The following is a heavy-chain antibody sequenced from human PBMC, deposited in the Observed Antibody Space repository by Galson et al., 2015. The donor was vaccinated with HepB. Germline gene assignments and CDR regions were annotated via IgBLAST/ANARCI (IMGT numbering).Heavy chain of an antibody. J-gene: IGHJ4*02. CDR1: GFTFSSYS. CDR3: AKDRRGSIAARPLWPPLPIFDY. Sequence: SLRLSCAASGFTFSSYSMNWVRQAPGKGLEWVSAISGSGGSTYYADSVKGRFTISRDNSKNTLYLQMNSLRAEDTAVYYCAKDRRGSIAARPLWPPLPIFDYWGQGTLVTVSS. CDR2: ISGSGGST. V-gene: IGHV3-23*01. D-gene: IGHD6-6*01.